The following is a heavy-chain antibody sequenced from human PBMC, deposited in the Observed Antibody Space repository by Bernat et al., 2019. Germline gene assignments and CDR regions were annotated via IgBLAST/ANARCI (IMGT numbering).Heavy chain of an antibody. D-gene: IGHD7-27*01. J-gene: IGHJ4*02. CDR2: IKRKSDGGTT. V-gene: IGHV3-15*07. Sequence: EVQLLESGGGLVQPGGSLRLSCAASGFTFSNAWMNWVRQAPGKGLEWVGRIKRKSDGGTTDYAAPVTGRFTISRDDSKNTLYLQMNSLKTEDTAVYYCTTLSTTKFSDGNRGVDYWGQGALVTVSS. CDR1: GFTFSNAW. CDR3: TTLSTTKFSDGNRGVDY.